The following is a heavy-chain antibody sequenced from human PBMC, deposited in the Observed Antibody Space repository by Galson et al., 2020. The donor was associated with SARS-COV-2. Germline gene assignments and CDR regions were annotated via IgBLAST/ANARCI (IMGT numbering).Heavy chain of an antibody. Sequence: GGSLRLPCAASGFTFTNYAMHWVRQAPGKGLEWLTVISHDGKIQVYADSAKGRFTIYRDNSGNRVFLQIVSLRPDDTALYYCTRDVSGGASDIWGQGTMVTVSS. J-gene: IGHJ3*02. CDR3: TRDVSGGASDI. CDR1: GFTFTNYA. D-gene: IGHD1-26*01. CDR2: ISHDGKIQ. V-gene: IGHV3-30*04.